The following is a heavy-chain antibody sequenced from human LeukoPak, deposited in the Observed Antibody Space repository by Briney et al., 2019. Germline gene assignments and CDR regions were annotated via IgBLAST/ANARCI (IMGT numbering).Heavy chain of an antibody. CDR3: ARVAAYYYGSGSYWSPGYYYYYMDV. V-gene: IGHV4-38-2*02. Sequence: SETLSLTCTVSHSSITSEYYWAWIRQPPGKGLEWIGSIYYSGSTYYNPSLKSRVTISVDTSTNQFSLKLSSVTAADTAVYYCARVAAYYYGSGSYWSPGYYYYYMDVWGKGTTVTVSS. J-gene: IGHJ6*03. D-gene: IGHD3-10*01. CDR1: HSSITSEYY. CDR2: IYYSGST.